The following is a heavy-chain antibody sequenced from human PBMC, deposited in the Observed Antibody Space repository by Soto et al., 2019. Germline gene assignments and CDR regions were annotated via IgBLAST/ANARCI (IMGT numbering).Heavy chain of an antibody. CDR3: TKVGGLYDFWSGPLHFDL. CDR1: GFIFDDFA. CDR2: ISWNSDSI. D-gene: IGHD3-3*01. Sequence: EAQLVESGGGLVQPGRSLRLSCAGSGFIFDDFAIHWVRQAPGKGLEWVSGISWNSDSIGYADSVKGRFTISRDNTKNALYLQMISLRVEDTALYYCTKVGGLYDFWSGPLHFDLWGQGTLVTVSS. V-gene: IGHV3-9*01. J-gene: IGHJ4*02.